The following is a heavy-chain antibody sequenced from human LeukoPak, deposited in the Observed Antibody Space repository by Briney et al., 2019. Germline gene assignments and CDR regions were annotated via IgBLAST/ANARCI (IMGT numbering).Heavy chain of an antibody. CDR2: IYYSGST. CDR3: ARGLLYNWFDP. CDR1: GGSISSGDYY. D-gene: IGHD2-21*02. V-gene: IGHV4-30-4*01. Sequence: SETLSLTCTVSGGSISSGDYYWSWIRQPPGKGLEWIGYIYYSGSTYYNPSLKSRVTISVDTSKNQFSLKLSSVTAADTAVYYCARGLLYNWFDPWAREPWSPSPQ. J-gene: IGHJ5*02.